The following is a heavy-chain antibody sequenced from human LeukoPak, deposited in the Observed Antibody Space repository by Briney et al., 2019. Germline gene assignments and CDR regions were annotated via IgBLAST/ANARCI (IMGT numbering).Heavy chain of an antibody. V-gene: IGHV3-48*01. CDR3: ARDRWFGESLPAHFDH. D-gene: IGHD3-10*01. Sequence: PGGSLRLSCAASGFTLSSYSMSWVRQAPGKGLEWISYISTTANTIYYADSVKGRFTISRDNAKNSLSLQMNSLRAEDTAVYYCARDRWFGESLPAHFDHRGQGTLVTVSS. CDR1: GFTLSSYS. CDR2: ISTTANTI. J-gene: IGHJ4*02.